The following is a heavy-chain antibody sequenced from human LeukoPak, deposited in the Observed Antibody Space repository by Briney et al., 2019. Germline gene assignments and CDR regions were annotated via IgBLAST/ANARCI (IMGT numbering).Heavy chain of an antibody. Sequence: SETLSLTCAVYGGSFSGYYWSWIRQPPGKGPEWIGEINHSGSTNYNPSLKSRVTISVDTSKNQFSLKLSSVTAADTAVYYCARAWAKSYYYGSGRIDYWGQGTLVTVSS. CDR2: INHSGST. D-gene: IGHD3-10*01. V-gene: IGHV4-34*01. J-gene: IGHJ4*02. CDR1: GGSFSGYY. CDR3: ARAWAKSYYYGSGRIDY.